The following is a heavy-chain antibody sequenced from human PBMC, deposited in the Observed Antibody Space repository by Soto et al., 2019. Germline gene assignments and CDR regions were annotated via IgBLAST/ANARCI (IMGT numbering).Heavy chain of an antibody. J-gene: IGHJ6*02. D-gene: IGHD6-19*01. V-gene: IGHV4-34*01. CDR3: ARALYLIRYSSGWYGGMGV. CDR2: INHSGST. Sequence: PSETLSLTCAVYGGSFSGYYWSWIRQPPGKGLEWIGEINHSGSTNYNPSLKSRVTISVDTSKNQFPLKLSSVTAADTAVYYCARALYLIRYSSGWYGGMGVWGQGTTVTVSS. CDR1: GGSFSGYY.